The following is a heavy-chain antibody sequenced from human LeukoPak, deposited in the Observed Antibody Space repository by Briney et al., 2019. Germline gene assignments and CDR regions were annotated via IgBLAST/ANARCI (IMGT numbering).Heavy chain of an antibody. CDR2: IYPDDSDT. Sequence: GESLKISCKGSGYKFNAYWIAWVRQMPGKGLEWMGIIYPDDSDTRYSPSFQGQVTISADKSISTAYLQWSSLKASDTAIYHCARWVTADRGKKDAFDIWGQGTMVTVSS. D-gene: IGHD2-21*02. V-gene: IGHV5-51*01. J-gene: IGHJ3*02. CDR3: ARWVTADRGKKDAFDI. CDR1: GYKFNAYW.